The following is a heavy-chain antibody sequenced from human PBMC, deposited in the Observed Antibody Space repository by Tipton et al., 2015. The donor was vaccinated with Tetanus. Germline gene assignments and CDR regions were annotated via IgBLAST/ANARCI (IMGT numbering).Heavy chain of an antibody. D-gene: IGHD2-2*01. J-gene: IGHJ5*02. CDR3: AASVVRWFDP. CDR1: GGSFSDYF. Sequence: TLSLTCAVHGGSFSDYFWSWMRQSPGKGLEWIGEVNYVGSTNYNPPLKSRVTMSVDAPKKQLSWKLSSVTAADTAVYYCAASVVRWFDPWGQGTLVTVSS. V-gene: IGHV4-34*01. CDR2: VNYVGST.